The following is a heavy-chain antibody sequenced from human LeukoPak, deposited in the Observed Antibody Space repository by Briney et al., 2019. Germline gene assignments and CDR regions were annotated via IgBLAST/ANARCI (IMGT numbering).Heavy chain of an antibody. CDR2: ISSSSSYI. V-gene: IGHV3-21*01. Sequence: GGSLRISCAASGFTFSSYTMTWVRQAPGKGLEWVSSISSSSSYIYYGDSVKGRFTTSRDNAKKSLFLQMNSLRAEDTAVYYCATQRDGYNAPFDYWGQGTLVTVSS. CDR1: GFTFSSYT. J-gene: IGHJ4*02. D-gene: IGHD5-24*01. CDR3: ATQRDGYNAPFDY.